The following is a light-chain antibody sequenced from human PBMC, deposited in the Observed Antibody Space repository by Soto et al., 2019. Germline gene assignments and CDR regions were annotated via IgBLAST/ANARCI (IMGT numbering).Light chain of an antibody. J-gene: IGLJ2*01. CDR1: SSDVGRYNY. Sequence: QSALTQPPSASGSPGQSVTISCTGSSSDVGRYNYVSWYQQHPGKAPKLMIYEVSKRPSGIPDRFSGSKFGNTASLTVSGLQAEHEAHYYCSSYAGINNFDVVFGGGTKVTVL. V-gene: IGLV2-8*01. CDR2: EVS. CDR3: SSYAGINNFDVV.